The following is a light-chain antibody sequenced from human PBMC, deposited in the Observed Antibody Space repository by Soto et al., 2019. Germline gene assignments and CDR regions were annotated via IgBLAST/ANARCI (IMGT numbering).Light chain of an antibody. J-gene: IGKJ5*01. V-gene: IGKV1-13*02. CDR2: DAS. CDR1: QGISSA. Sequence: AIQLTQSPSSLSASVGDRVTITCRASQGISSALAWYQQKPGKAPKLLIYDASSLESGVPSMFSGSGSGTDFTLTISSLQPEDFATYYCQQFNSYPAFGQGTRLEIK. CDR3: QQFNSYPA.